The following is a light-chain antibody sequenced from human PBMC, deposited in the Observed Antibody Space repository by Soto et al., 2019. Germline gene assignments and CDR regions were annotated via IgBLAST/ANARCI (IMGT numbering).Light chain of an antibody. Sequence: DIEMTQPPTTLSASVGDRVTITCQASQDISDYFNWYQQKPGKAPKLLIYDASNLETGVPSRFSGSGSGTDFTFTISSLQPEDIATYYCQQYDNLPLTLGGGAKVDI. CDR3: QQYDNLPLT. J-gene: IGKJ4*01. CDR2: DAS. V-gene: IGKV1-33*01. CDR1: QDISDY.